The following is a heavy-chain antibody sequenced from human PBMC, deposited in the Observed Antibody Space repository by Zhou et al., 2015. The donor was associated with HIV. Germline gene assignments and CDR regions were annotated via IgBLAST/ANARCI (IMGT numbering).Heavy chain of an antibody. V-gene: IGHV1-69*17. CDR2: ITPTFDIV. CDR3: ASGDQGSDYGDDRGYAFDI. Sequence: QVQLVQSGTEVKKPGSSVKVSCKTSGGTFSGSEISWVRQAPGQGLEWMGEITPTFDIVNYAQKFQGRVTMTTDTSTSTAYMELRSLRSDDTAVYYCASGDQGSDYGDDRGYAFDIWGQGTMVTVSS. D-gene: IGHD4-17*01. J-gene: IGHJ3*02. CDR1: GGTFSGSE.